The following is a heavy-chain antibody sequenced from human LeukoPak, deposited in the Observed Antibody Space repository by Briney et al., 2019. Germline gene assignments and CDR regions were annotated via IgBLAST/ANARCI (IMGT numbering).Heavy chain of an antibody. CDR2: ISGSGGST. D-gene: IGHD3-10*01. CDR1: GFTFSSYA. CDR3: AKEVWFGELLSAYYGMDV. V-gene: IGHV3-23*01. J-gene: IGHJ6*02. Sequence: GGSLRLCCAASGFTFSSYAMSWVRQAPGKGLEWVSAISGSGGSTYYADSVKGRFTISRDNSKNTLYLQMNSLRAEDTAVYYCAKEVWFGELLSAYYGMDVWGQGTTVTVSS.